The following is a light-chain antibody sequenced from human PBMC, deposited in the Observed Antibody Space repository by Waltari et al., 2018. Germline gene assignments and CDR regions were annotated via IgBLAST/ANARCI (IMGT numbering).Light chain of an antibody. Sequence: QSVLTQPPSVSAAPGQRVTIPCSGGSSNIGTNYVSWYRQFPGSAPQLLIYEDTERPAGVPGRFPGSKSGTSATLDITGLQPGDEAEYYCGTWDSSLSGAVFGGGTLLTVL. CDR3: GTWDSSLSGAV. V-gene: IGLV1-51*02. J-gene: IGLJ7*01. CDR2: EDT. CDR1: SSNIGTNY.